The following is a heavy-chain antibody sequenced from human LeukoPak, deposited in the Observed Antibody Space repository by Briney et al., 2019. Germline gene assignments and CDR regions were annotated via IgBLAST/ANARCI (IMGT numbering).Heavy chain of an antibody. CDR1: GFSFSSYA. J-gene: IGHJ4*02. D-gene: IGHD2-21*01. CDR2: MSSSDDGR. V-gene: IGHV3-23*01. CDR3: ARAPVTSCRGAYCYPFDY. Sequence: PGGSLRLSCATSGFSFSSYAMSWVRQAPGKGLEWVSAMSSSDDGRYYAASVRGRFTISRDNSKNTLYLQMNSLRVDDAAVYYCARAPVTSCRGAYCYPFDYWGQGTLVTVSS.